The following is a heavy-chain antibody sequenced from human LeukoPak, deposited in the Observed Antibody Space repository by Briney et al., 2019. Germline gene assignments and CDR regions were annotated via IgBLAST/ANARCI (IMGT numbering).Heavy chain of an antibody. J-gene: IGHJ3*02. CDR1: GYRFTSYW. D-gene: IGHD2-21*02. Sequence: GASLQISCKGSGYRFTSYWISWVRQLPGKGLEWMGRIDPSDSYTNYSPSFRGHVTISADKSISTAYLQWSSLKASDTAMYYCARRALPPAYCGGDCFDAFDIWGQGTMVTVSS. CDR2: IDPSDSYT. V-gene: IGHV5-10-1*01. CDR3: ARRALPPAYCGGDCFDAFDI.